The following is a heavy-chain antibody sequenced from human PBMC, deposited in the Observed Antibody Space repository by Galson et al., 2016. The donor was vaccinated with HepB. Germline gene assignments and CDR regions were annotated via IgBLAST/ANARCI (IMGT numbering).Heavy chain of an antibody. CDR1: GASLSSGGYS. D-gene: IGHD3-16*01. CDR2: IYHAGNT. Sequence: TLSLTCAVSGASLSSGGYSWTWIRQPAGKALEWIGYIYHAGNTYYTPSLKSRVTISVDKSKNQFSLNVTSVTAADTALYHCARWGGYAFDIWGQGIMVTVSS. CDR3: ARWGGYAFDI. J-gene: IGHJ3*02. V-gene: IGHV4-30-2*01.